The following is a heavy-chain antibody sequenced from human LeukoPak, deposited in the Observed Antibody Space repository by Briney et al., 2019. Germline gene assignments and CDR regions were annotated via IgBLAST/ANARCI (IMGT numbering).Heavy chain of an antibody. J-gene: IGHJ5*02. CDR3: ARDVCDILTGRRGNWFDP. CDR2: IIPILGIA. CDR1: GGTFSSYA. D-gene: IGHD3-9*01. V-gene: IGHV1-69*04. Sequence: ASVKVSCKASGGTFSSYAISWVRQAPGQGLEWMGRIIPILGIANYAQEFQGRVTITADKSTSTAYMELSSLRSEDTAVYYCARDVCDILTGRRGNWFDPWGQGTLVTVSS.